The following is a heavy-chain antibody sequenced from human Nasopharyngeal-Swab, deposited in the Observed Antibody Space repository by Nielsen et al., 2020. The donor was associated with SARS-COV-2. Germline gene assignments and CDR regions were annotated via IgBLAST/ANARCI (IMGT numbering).Heavy chain of an antibody. V-gene: IGHV3-23*01. Sequence: GESLKISCVTSGFTFSSYAVSWVRQAPGKGLEWVSAISGSGGSTYYADSVKGRFNISRDTSKNTLYLQMNSLRAEDTAVYNCAKDREPSYYYDSSGYYVFLGSFDYWGQGTLVTVSS. CDR3: AKDREPSYYYDSSGYYVFLGSFDY. CDR2: ISGSGGST. J-gene: IGHJ4*02. D-gene: IGHD3-22*01. CDR1: GFTFSSYA.